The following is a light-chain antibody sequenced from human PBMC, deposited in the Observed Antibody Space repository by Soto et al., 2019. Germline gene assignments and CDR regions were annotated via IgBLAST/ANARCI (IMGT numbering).Light chain of an antibody. J-gene: IGKJ5*01. CDR1: QSISTR. Sequence: IQMTQSPSTLSASVVDRVTMTFRASQSISTRLAWYQQKPGKAPKLLIYDASSLESGVPSRFSGSESGTEFTLTISSLKPDDSATYYCQQYNSYSTFGHGTRLEIK. V-gene: IGKV1-5*01. CDR3: QQYNSYST. CDR2: DAS.